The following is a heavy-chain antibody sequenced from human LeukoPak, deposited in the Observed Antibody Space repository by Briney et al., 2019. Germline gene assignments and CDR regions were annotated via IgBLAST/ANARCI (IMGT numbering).Heavy chain of an antibody. CDR3: AQGWDLNS. V-gene: IGHV6-1*01. CDR1: GDSVSSNNVA. J-gene: IGHJ4*02. Sequence: SQTLSLTCAISGDSVSSNNVAWNWIRQSPSSGLEWLGRTFYRSKWYFDYAESVKSRITIYPDTSKNQFSLQLKSVTPEDTAVYYCAQGWDLNSWGQGTLVTVSS. CDR2: TFYRSKWYF. D-gene: IGHD1-26*01.